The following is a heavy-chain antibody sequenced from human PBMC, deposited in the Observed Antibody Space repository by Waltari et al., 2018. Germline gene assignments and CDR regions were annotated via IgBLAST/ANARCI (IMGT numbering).Heavy chain of an antibody. CDR2: IKSDGSAS. CDR3: ATSIEVAGRNAFDI. Sequence: EAQLVESGGGLVQPGGALSLSCAASGFPFGAYGLHRVHQAPGKGLVWVSRIKSDGSASNYADSVQGRFTISRDNARDTLYLQMTSLRVEDTAVYYCATSIEVAGRNAFDIWGQGTMVAVSS. J-gene: IGHJ3*02. D-gene: IGHD6-19*01. V-gene: IGHV3-74*01. CDR1: GFPFGAYG.